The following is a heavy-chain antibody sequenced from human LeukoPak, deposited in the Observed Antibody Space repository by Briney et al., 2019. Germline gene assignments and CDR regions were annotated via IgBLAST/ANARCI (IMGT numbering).Heavy chain of an antibody. Sequence: SETLSLTCTVSGGSISSGDYYWSWIRQPPGKGLEWIGYIYYSGSTYYNPPLKSRVTISVDTSKNQFSLKLSSVTAADTAVYYCARGVRYSYYFDYWGQGTLVTVSS. J-gene: IGHJ4*02. CDR2: IYYSGST. V-gene: IGHV4-30-4*01. CDR3: ARGVRYSYYFDY. CDR1: GGSISSGDYY. D-gene: IGHD3-16*02.